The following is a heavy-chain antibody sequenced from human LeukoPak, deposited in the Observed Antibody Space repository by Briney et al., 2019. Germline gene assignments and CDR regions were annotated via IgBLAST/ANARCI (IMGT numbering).Heavy chain of an antibody. CDR3: ARLLNQGGGSLFDY. Sequence: GESLKISCKGSGYKFTNYWIAWVRQMPGQGLEWLGIIYPRDSDTRYSPSFQGQVSISVDTSVDTAYLQWSSVKASDTAMYYCARLLNQGGGSLFDYWGQGTLVTVSS. CDR2: IYPRDSDT. D-gene: IGHD1-26*01. CDR1: GYKFTNYW. V-gene: IGHV5-51*01. J-gene: IGHJ4*02.